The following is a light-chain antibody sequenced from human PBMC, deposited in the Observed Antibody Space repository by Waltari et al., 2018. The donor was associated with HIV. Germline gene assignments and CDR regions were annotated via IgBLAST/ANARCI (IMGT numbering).Light chain of an antibody. CDR3: CSYAGSSTVV. CDR1: SSHVGAYNY. Sequence: QSALTQPASVSGSPGQSITISCTGTSSHVGAYNYVSWYQQHPGKAPKLMIYDVNKRPSGVSNRFSGSKSGNTASLTISGLQAEDEADYYCCSYAGSSTVVFGGGTKLTVL. V-gene: IGLV2-23*02. J-gene: IGLJ2*01. CDR2: DVN.